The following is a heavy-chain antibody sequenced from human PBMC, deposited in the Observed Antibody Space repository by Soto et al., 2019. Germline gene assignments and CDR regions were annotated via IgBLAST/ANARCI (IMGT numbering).Heavy chain of an antibody. Sequence: GASLKISWQISGYSFSTYWLAWVRQMPGKGLELMGLIYPADSDTRYSTSFQGQVTISADKTISTTYLQWSSLKASDTAMYYCAIHEATYYNFYVMDVSGKGTTVTVYS. CDR2: IYPADSDT. J-gene: IGHJ6*04. CDR1: GYSFSTYW. CDR3: AIHEATYYNFYVMDV. V-gene: IGHV5-51*01.